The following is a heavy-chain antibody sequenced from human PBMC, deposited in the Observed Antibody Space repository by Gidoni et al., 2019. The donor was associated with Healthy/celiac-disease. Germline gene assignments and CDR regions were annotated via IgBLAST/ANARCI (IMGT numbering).Heavy chain of an antibody. D-gene: IGHD2-2*01. CDR2: ISSSRSYT. V-gene: IGHV3-11*06. CDR3: ARADIVVVPAAMPYYYGMDV. CDR1: GFTFSDYY. J-gene: IGHJ6*02. Sequence: QVQLVESGGGLVKPGGSLRLSCAASGFTFSDYYLSWIREAPGKGQEWGSYISSSRSYTNYADSVKGRFTISRDNAKNSLYLQMNSLRAEDTAVYYCARADIVVVPAAMPYYYGMDVWGQGTTVTVSS.